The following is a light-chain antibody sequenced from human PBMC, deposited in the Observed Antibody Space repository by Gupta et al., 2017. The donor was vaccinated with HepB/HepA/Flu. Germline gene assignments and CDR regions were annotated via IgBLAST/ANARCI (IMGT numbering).Light chain of an antibody. CDR3: QQDHNQQT. V-gene: IGKV3D-15*01. CDR2: GAS. CDR1: QSVSSN. J-gene: IGKJ1*01. Sequence: EIVMTQSPATLSVSSGERVTLSCRAGQSVSSNLAWYQQKPGQAPRLLIYGASTRASGIPDRFSGRGYVKEFTLTSSRQQYEDFAVYCWQQDHNQQTFGQGTKVEIK.